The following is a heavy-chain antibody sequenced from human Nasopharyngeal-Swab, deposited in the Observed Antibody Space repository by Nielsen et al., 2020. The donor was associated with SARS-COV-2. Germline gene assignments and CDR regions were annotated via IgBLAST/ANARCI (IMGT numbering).Heavy chain of an antibody. Sequence: GGSLRLSCAASGFTFSSYGMHWVRQAPGKGLEWVALIRYDGSNKYYADSVKGRFTISRDNSKNTLYLQINSLRAEDTAVYYCARGNDFRSGYHPYYYDYWGQGTVVTVSS. J-gene: IGHJ4*02. CDR2: IRYDGSNK. CDR1: GFTFSSYG. D-gene: IGHD3-3*01. CDR3: ARGNDFRSGYHPYYYDY. V-gene: IGHV3-30*02.